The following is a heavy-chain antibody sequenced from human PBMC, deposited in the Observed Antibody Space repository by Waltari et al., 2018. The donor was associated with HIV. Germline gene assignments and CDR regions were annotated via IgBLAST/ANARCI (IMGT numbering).Heavy chain of an antibody. CDR1: GFSLSNARLG. CDR2: IFSNDEK. CDR3: ARQYYDKVLSFDY. J-gene: IGHJ4*02. D-gene: IGHD3-22*01. Sequence: QVTLKESGPVLVKPPETLTLSCTVPGFSLSNARLGVSWTRQPPGKALEWLEPIFSNDEKSYSTSLKIRLTISKDTSKSQVVLTMTNMDPVDTATYYCARQYYDKVLSFDYWGQGTLVTVSS. V-gene: IGHV2-26*01.